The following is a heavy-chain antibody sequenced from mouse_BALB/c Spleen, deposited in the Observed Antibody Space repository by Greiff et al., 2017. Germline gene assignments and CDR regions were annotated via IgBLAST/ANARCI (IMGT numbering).Heavy chain of an antibody. J-gene: IGHJ4*01. CDR1: GYTFTSYW. Sequence: QVQLQQPGAELVKPGASVKLSCKASGYTFTSYWMHWVKQRPGQGLEWIGEIDPSDSYTNYNQKFKGKATLTVDKSSSTAYMQLSSLTSEDSAVYNCARGAMDYWGQGTSVTVSS. CDR3: ARGAMDY. V-gene: IGHV1-69*02. CDR2: IDPSDSYT.